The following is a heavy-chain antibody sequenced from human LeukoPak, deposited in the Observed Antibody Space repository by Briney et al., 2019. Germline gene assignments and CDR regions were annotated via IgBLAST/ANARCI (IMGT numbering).Heavy chain of an antibody. CDR2: ISWNSGSI. J-gene: IGHJ4*02. D-gene: IGHD5-24*01. CDR3: ASRDY. Sequence: GGSLRLSCAASGFTFDDYAMHWVRQAPGKGLEWVSHISWNSGSITYADSVKGRFTISRDNAKNSLYLQMNSLGADDTAVYYCASRDYWGQGTLVTVSS. CDR1: GFTFDDYA. V-gene: IGHV3-9*01.